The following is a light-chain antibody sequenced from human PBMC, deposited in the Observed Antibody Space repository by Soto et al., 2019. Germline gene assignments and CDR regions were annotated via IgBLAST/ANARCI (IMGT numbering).Light chain of an antibody. J-gene: IGKJ5*01. V-gene: IGKV1-5*01. CDR3: QQYNSYPIT. CDR1: QSISSW. CDR2: DAS. Sequence: DIQMTQSPSSLSASVGDRVTITFRASQSISSWLAWYQQKPGKAPKLLIYDASSLESGVPSRFSGSGSGTEFTLTISSLQPDDFATYYCQQYNSYPITFGQGTRLEI.